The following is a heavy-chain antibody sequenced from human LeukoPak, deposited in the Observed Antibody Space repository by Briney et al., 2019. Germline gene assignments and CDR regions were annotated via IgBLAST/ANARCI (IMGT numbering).Heavy chain of an antibody. D-gene: IGHD3-22*01. V-gene: IGHV4-39*01. J-gene: IGHJ4*02. CDR2: LYYSGST. Sequence: SETLSLTCSVSGGSISSSDYHWGWIRQSPGKGLEWIGSLYYSGSTYYNPSLKSRVTIFVDTSKNQFSLKLSSVTAADTAVYYCASLYYYDSSGYYHFDYWGQGTLVTVSS. CDR3: ASLYYYDSSGYYHFDY. CDR1: GGSISSSDYH.